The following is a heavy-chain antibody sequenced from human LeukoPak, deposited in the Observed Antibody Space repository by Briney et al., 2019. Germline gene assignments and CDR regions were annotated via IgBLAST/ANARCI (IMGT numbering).Heavy chain of an antibody. CDR2: ISAYNGYT. V-gene: IGHV1-18*01. CDR1: GYTFTSYG. CDR3: ARDKERWLQSSAELDP. D-gene: IGHD5-24*01. J-gene: IGHJ5*02. Sequence: ASVKVSCKASGYTFTSYGISWVRQAPGQGLEWMGWISAYNGYTNYAQKLQGRVTMTTDTSTSTAYMELRSLRSDDTAVYYCARDKERWLQSSAELDPWGQGTLVTVSS.